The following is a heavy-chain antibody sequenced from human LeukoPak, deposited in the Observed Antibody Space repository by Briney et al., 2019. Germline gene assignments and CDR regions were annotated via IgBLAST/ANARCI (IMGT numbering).Heavy chain of an antibody. Sequence: GESLKISCKCSGYSFTSYWIGWVRQMPGKGLEWMAIIYPGDSDTRYSPSFQGQVTSSADKSISTAYLQWSSLKASDTAIYYCARQGVPGLLYFDSWGQGTLVTVSS. CDR1: GYSFTSYW. J-gene: IGHJ4*02. CDR2: IYPGDSDT. D-gene: IGHD2/OR15-2a*01. CDR3: ARQGVPGLLYFDS. V-gene: IGHV5-51*01.